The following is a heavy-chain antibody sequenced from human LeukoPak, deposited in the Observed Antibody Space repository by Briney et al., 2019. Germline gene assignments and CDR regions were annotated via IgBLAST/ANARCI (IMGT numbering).Heavy chain of an antibody. D-gene: IGHD6-6*01. Sequence: GSLRLSCAASGFTFSDYYMSWIRQAPGKGLEWVSYISSSGSTIYYADSVKGRFTISRDNAKNSLYLQMNSLRAEDTAVYYCARRCEYHDAFDIWGQGTMVTVSS. CDR2: ISSSGSTI. CDR3: ARRCEYHDAFDI. J-gene: IGHJ3*02. V-gene: IGHV3-11*01. CDR1: GFTFSDYY.